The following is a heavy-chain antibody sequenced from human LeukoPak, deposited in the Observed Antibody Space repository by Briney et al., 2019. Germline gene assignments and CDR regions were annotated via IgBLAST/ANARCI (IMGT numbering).Heavy chain of an antibody. CDR3: VVLLYYYDSSGYRYMDV. J-gene: IGHJ6*03. D-gene: IGHD3-22*01. CDR2: ISAYNGNT. V-gene: IGHV1-18*01. Sequence: ASVKVSCKASGYTFTSYGISWVRQAPGQGLEWMGWISAYNGNTNYAQKLQGRVTMTTDTSTSTAYMELSSLRSEDTAVYYCVVLLYYYDSSGYRYMDVWGKGTTVTVSS. CDR1: GYTFTSYG.